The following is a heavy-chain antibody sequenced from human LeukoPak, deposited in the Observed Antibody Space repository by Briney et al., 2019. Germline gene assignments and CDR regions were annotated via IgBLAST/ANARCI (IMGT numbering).Heavy chain of an antibody. CDR2: ISAYNGNT. J-gene: IGHJ4*02. V-gene: IGHV1-18*01. CDR3: ARGRIGTNPSGYLT. CDR1: GYTFTSYG. Sequence: ASVKVSCKASGYTFTSYGISWVRQAPGQGLEWMGWISAYNGNTNYAQNLQGRVTMTTDTSTSTAYMELSRLRSDDTAVYYCARGRIGTNPSGYLTWGQGTLVTVSS. D-gene: IGHD5-12*01.